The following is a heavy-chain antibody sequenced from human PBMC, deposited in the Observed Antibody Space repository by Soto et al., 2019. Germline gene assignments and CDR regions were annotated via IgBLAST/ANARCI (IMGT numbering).Heavy chain of an antibody. CDR1: GDSVSKYY. J-gene: IGHJ5*02. CDR3: ARSQAYGDYDNLDT. CDR2: IYTTRSP. Sequence: KPSETLSLTCTVSGDSVSKYYWNWIRQPAGKGLEWIGRIYTTRSPNYNPSLKSRVTMSVDTSKNQFSLKLNLSSVTAADTAVYYCARSQAYGDYDNLDTWGQGTLVTVSS. V-gene: IGHV4-4*07. D-gene: IGHD4-17*01.